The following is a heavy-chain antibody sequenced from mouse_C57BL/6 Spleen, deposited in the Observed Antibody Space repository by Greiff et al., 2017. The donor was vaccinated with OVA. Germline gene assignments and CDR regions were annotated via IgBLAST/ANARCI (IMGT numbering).Heavy chain of an antibody. CDR2: IYPGDGDT. CDR3: ARKTVSWYFDV. V-gene: IGHV1-80*01. CDR1: GYAFSSYW. J-gene: IGHJ1*03. D-gene: IGHD1-1*01. Sequence: VKLQQSGAELVKPGASVKISCKASGYAFSSYWMNWVKQRPGKGLEWIGQIYPGDGDTNYNGKFKGKATLTADKSSSTAYMQLSSLTSEDSAVYFCARKTVSWYFDVWGTGTTVTVSS.